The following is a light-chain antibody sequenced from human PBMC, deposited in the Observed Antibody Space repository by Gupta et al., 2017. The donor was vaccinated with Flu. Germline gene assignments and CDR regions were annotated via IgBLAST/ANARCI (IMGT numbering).Light chain of an antibody. J-gene: IGLJ3*02. CDR3: ATWDDSLSGVV. V-gene: IGLV1-47*01. CDR1: SSNIGGNS. Sequence: QSVLTQPPSASGAPGQRVTLSCSGRSSNIGGNSVYWYQQLPGTAPNLLIYKNNQRPSGVPDRFSCSKSGTSASLAISGLRSEDEADYYCATWDDSLSGVVFGGGTKLTVL. CDR2: KNN.